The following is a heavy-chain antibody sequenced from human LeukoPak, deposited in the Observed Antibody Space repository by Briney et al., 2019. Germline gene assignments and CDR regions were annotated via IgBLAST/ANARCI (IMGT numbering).Heavy chain of an antibody. CDR3: AKDLLLGGATGVGAFDI. CDR1: GFTFDDYA. Sequence: GGSLRLSCAASGFTFDDYAMHWVRQAAGKGLEWVSGISWNSGSIGYADSVKGRFTISRDNAKNSLYLQMNSLRAEDTALYYCAKDLLLGGATGVGAFDIWGQGTMVTVSS. D-gene: IGHD1-26*01. CDR2: ISWNSGSI. J-gene: IGHJ3*02. V-gene: IGHV3-9*01.